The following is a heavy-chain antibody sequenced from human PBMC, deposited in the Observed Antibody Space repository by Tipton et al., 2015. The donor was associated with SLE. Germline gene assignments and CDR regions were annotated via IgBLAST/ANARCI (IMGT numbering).Heavy chain of an antibody. CDR1: SSSSYY. D-gene: IGHD6-19*01. Sequence: SSSSYYWGWIRQPPGKGLEWVSAISGSGGSTYYADSVKGRFTISRDNSKNTLYLQMNSLRAEDTAVYYCAKDIGYSSGWTGDWGQGTLVTVSS. V-gene: IGHV3-23*01. J-gene: IGHJ4*02. CDR3: AKDIGYSSGWTGD. CDR2: ISGSGGST.